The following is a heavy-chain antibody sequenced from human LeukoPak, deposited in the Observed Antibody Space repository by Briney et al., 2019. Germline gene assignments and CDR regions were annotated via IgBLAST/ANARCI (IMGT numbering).Heavy chain of an antibody. J-gene: IGHJ4*02. Sequence: GGSLRLSCAASGFTFSNYAMTWVRQAPGKGLEWVSTIRGDGGNTYYADSVRGRFTISSDTSKNTLYLQMNSLRAEDTAVYYCARAYCSTTDCPPGGYWGQGTLVTVSS. D-gene: IGHD2-2*01. V-gene: IGHV3-23*01. CDR3: ARAYCSTTDCPPGGY. CDR1: GFTFSNYA. CDR2: IRGDGGNT.